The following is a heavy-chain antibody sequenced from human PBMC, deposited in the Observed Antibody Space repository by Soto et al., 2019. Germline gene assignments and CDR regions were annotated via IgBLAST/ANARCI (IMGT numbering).Heavy chain of an antibody. V-gene: IGHV3-11*01. J-gene: IGHJ4*02. D-gene: IGHD3-3*01. CDR3: ATDKEGRTISGVAFRYLEY. Sequence: GGSLGLCCAASGVIFRDYRMIWIRQAPGKGLEWVSYISGSGSSIYYADAVKGRFTISRDNAKTSLFLQMNSLRAEDTAVYYCATDKEGRTISGVAFRYLEYWDQGTQVTFSS. CDR2: ISGSGSSI. CDR1: GVIFRDYR.